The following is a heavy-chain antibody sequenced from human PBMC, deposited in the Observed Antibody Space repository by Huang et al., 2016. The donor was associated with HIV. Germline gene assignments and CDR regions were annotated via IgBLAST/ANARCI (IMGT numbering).Heavy chain of an antibody. D-gene: IGHD2-2*01. Sequence: QVQLVQSGADVKKPGASVKVSCKGSGYTFNDNFMHWVRQAPGQGLEWRGWSNPKSGGTNYAQKFQGRITMTRDTTIRTTYMELSRLRCDGTAGYFCARNVVVMPAIEDYYYAMDVWGQGTTVTVSS. CDR1: GYTFNDNF. V-gene: IGHV1-2*02. CDR3: ARNVVVMPAIEDYYYAMDV. CDR2: SNPKSGGT. J-gene: IGHJ6*02.